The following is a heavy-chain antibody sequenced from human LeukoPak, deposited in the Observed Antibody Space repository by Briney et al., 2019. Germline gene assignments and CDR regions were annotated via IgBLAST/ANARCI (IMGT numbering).Heavy chain of an antibody. D-gene: IGHD3-10*01. CDR1: GGTFSSYA. CDR2: IIPIFGTA. V-gene: IGHV1-69*01. Sequence: ASVKVSCKASGGTFSSYAISWVRQAPGQGLEWMGGIIPIFGTANYAQKFQGRVTITADESTSTAYMELSSLRSEDTAVYYCARHVRPLDSMVLGLINYWGQGTLVTVSS. CDR3: ARHVRPLDSMVLGLINY. J-gene: IGHJ4*02.